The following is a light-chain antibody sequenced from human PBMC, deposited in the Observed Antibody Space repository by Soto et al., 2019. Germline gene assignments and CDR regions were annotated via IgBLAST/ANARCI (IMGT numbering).Light chain of an antibody. CDR1: QSISSC. CDR3: QKYNSYALT. CDR2: DAS. Sequence: DIQMTQSPSTLSASVGDRVTITCRASQSISSCLAWYQQKPGKAPKLLIYDASSLESGVPSRFSGSGSGTEFTLTISGLQAYDFATYYCQKYNSYALTFGQGTKVEIK. J-gene: IGKJ1*01. V-gene: IGKV1-5*01.